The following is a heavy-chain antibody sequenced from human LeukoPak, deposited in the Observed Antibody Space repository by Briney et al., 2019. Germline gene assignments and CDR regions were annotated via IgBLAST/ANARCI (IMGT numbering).Heavy chain of an antibody. CDR3: ARRGIAAAGTGDYYGMDV. V-gene: IGHV4-30-2*01. CDR2: IYHSGST. D-gene: IGHD6-13*01. Sequence: SETLSLTCTVSGGSISSSSYYWGWIRQPPGKGLEWIGYIYHSGSTYYNPSLKSRVTISVDRSKNQFSLKLSSVTAADTAVYYCARRGIAAAGTGDYYGMDVWGQGTTVTVSS. J-gene: IGHJ6*02. CDR1: GGSISSSSYY.